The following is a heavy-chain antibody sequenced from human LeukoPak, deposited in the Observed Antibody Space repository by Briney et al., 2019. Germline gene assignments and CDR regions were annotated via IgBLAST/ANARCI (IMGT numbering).Heavy chain of an antibody. Sequence: SVKVSCKAYEGTFSRFTISWVRQAPGQGFEWMGGITPVFGTANYAQKFQGRVTITADESTSTAYMELSSLRSEDTAVYYCARGSFNYYDSSGYPFDYWGQGTLVTVSS. V-gene: IGHV1-69*13. D-gene: IGHD3-22*01. J-gene: IGHJ4*02. CDR1: EGTFSRFT. CDR3: ARGSFNYYDSSGYPFDY. CDR2: ITPVFGTA.